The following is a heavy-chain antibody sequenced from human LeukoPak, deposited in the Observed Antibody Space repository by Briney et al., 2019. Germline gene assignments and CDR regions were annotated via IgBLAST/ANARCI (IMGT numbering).Heavy chain of an antibody. V-gene: IGHV3-21*01. J-gene: IGHJ3*02. Sequence: GGSLRLSCAASGFTFSSYSMNWVRQAPGKGLEWVSSISSSSSYIYYADSVKGRFTISRDNAKNSLYLQMNSLRAEDTAVYYCARDIFGCSSTSCYGGAFDIWGQGTMVTVSS. D-gene: IGHD2-2*01. CDR2: ISSSSSYI. CDR3: ARDIFGCSSTSCYGGAFDI. CDR1: GFTFSSYS.